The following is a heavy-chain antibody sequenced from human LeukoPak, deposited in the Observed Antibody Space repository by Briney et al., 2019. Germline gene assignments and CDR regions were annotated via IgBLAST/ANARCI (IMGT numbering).Heavy chain of an antibody. D-gene: IGHD2-2*01. CDR1: GYTFIAYY. J-gene: IGHJ6*03. CDR2: INPNSGGT. V-gene: IGHV1-2*02. Sequence: GASVKVSCKASGYTFIAYYMHWVRQAPGQGLEWMGWINPNSGGTNYAQKFQGRVTMTRDTSISTAYTELSRLRSDDTAVYYCARGSGYCSSTSCPYYYYMDVWGKGTTVTVSS. CDR3: ARGSGYCSSTSCPYYYYMDV.